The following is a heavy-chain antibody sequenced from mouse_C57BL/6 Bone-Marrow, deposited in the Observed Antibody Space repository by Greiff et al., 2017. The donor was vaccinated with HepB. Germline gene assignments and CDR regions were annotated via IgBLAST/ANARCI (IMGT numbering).Heavy chain of an antibody. D-gene: IGHD1-1*01. CDR1: GFSLTSYG. V-gene: IGHV2-6*01. CDR3: ASNYGDAMDY. CDR2: IWGVGST. J-gene: IGHJ4*01. Sequence: VMLVESGPGLVAPSQSLSITCTVSGFSLTSYGVDWVRQSPGKGLEWLGVIWGVGSTNYNSALKSRLSISKDNSKSQVFLKMNSLQTDDTAMYYCASNYGDAMDYWGQGTSVTVSS.